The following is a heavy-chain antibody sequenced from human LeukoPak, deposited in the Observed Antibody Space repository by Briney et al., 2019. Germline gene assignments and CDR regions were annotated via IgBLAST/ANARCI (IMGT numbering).Heavy chain of an antibody. Sequence: SETLSLTCTVSGGSISNYYWSWIRQPPGKGLEWIGYIYYSGSTNYNPSLKSRVIISVDTSTNQFSLKLCSVSAADTAVYYCARDVLGIDSSGYYHLIDYWGQGTLVTVSS. J-gene: IGHJ4*02. CDR1: GGSISNYY. CDR2: IYYSGST. CDR3: ARDVLGIDSSGYYHLIDY. D-gene: IGHD3-22*01. V-gene: IGHV4-59*01.